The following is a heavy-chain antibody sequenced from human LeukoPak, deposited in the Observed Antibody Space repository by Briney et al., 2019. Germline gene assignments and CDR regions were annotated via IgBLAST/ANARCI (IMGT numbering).Heavy chain of an antibody. CDR2: INPNSGGT. CDR3: ARVYSSGWYGHDY. Sequence: ASVKVSCKASGYTFTSYAISWVRQAPGQGLEWMGWINPNSGGTNYAQKFQGRVTMTRDTSISTAYMELSRLRSDDTAVYYCARVYSSGWYGHDYWGQGTLVTVSS. CDR1: GYTFTSYA. D-gene: IGHD6-19*01. J-gene: IGHJ4*02. V-gene: IGHV1-2*02.